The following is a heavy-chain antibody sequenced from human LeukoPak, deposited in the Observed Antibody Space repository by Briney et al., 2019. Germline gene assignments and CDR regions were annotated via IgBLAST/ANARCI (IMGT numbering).Heavy chain of an antibody. V-gene: IGHV4-4*07. CDR2: MSTSGNS. D-gene: IGHD6-25*01. Sequence: SETLSLTCTVSGGAISGYYWSWIRQPAGKGLEWIGRMSTSGNSNYIPSLVSRVTMSVDTSKNQFSLNLSSVTAADTAVYYCARESGSMRWFDPWRQGTLVTVSS. CDR1: GGAISGYY. CDR3: ARESGSMRWFDP. J-gene: IGHJ5*02.